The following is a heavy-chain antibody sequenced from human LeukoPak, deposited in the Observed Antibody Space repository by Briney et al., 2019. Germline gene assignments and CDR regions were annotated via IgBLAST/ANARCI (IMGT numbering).Heavy chain of an antibody. CDR2: ISSSSSYI. Sequence: GGSLRLSCAASGFTFSSYSMNWVRQAPGKGLEWVSSISSSSSYIYYADSVKGRFTISRDNAKNSLYLQMNSLRAEDTAVYYCARMQVAAAGKDRFMDVWGKGTTVTVSS. V-gene: IGHV3-21*01. D-gene: IGHD6-13*01. J-gene: IGHJ6*03. CDR3: ARMQVAAAGKDRFMDV. CDR1: GFTFSSYS.